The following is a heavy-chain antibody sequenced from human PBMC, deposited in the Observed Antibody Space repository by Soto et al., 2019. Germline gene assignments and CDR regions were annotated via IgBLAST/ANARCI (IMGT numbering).Heavy chain of an antibody. V-gene: IGHV4-31*03. CDR2: IYYSGST. J-gene: IGHJ4*02. CDR3: ARASRGGYSGYDNLDY. CDR1: GGSISSGGYY. D-gene: IGHD5-12*01. Sequence: PSETLSLTCTVSGGSISSGGYYWSWIRQHPGKGLEWIGYIYYSGSTYYNPSLKSRVTISVDTSKNQFSLKLSSATAADTAVYYCARASRGGYSGYDNLDYWGQGTLVTVSS.